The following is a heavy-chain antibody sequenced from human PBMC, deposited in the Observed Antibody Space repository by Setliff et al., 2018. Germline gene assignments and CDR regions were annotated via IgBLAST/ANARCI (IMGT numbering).Heavy chain of an antibody. CDR1: GFTFSSYA. D-gene: IGHD3-22*01. CDR2: ISYGGSNK. CDR3: ATGKYYYDSSGKGETDEFDY. V-gene: IGHV3-30*04. Sequence: GGSLRLSCAASGFTFSSYAMHWVRQAPGKGLEWVAVISYGGSNKYYADSVKGRFTISRDNSKNTLYLQMNRLRAEDTAVYYCATGKYYYDSSGKGETDEFDYWGQGTLVTVSS. J-gene: IGHJ4*02.